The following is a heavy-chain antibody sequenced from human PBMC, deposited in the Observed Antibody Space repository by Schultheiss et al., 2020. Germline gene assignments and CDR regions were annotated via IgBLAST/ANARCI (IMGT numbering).Heavy chain of an antibody. CDR1: GFTFSSYG. Sequence: GESLKISCAASGFTFSSYGMHWVRQAPGKGLEWVAVISYAGSNKYYADSVKGRFTISRDNSKNTLYLQMNSLRAEDTAVYYCARDQREVMITFGGVIPSYYFDDWCQGTLVTVSS. V-gene: IGHV3-30*03. CDR2: ISYAGSNK. CDR3: ARDQREVMITFGGVIPSYYFDD. J-gene: IGHJ4*02. D-gene: IGHD3-16*02.